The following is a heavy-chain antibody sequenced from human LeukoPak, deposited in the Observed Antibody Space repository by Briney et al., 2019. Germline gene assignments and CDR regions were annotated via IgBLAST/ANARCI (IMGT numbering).Heavy chain of an antibody. CDR3: ARAVAAGTSGWFDP. D-gene: IGHD6-13*01. Sequence: PSETLSLTCTVSGGSISSYCWSWIRQPAGKGLEWIGRIYTSGSTNYNPSLKSRVTMSVDTSKNQFSLKLSSVTAADTAVYYCARAVAAGTSGWFDPWGQGNLVTVSS. J-gene: IGHJ5*02. V-gene: IGHV4-4*07. CDR2: IYTSGST. CDR1: GGSISSYC.